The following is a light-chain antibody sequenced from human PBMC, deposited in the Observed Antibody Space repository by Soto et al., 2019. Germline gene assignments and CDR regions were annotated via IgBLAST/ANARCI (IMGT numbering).Light chain of an antibody. CDR2: WAS. J-gene: IGKJ2*01. CDR1: QSVLYSSNNKNY. CDR3: QQYYSTPYT. V-gene: IGKV4-1*01. Sequence: DIVMTQSPDFLAVSLGERATINCKSSQSVLYSSNNKNYLAWYQQKPGQPPKLLIYWASTRESGVPDRFSGSGSGTDITLTISSLQAEDVAVYYCQQYYSTPYTFGQGTKLEIK.